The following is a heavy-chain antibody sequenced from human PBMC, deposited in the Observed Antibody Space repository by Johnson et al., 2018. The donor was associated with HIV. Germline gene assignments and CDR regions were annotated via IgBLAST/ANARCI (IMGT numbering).Heavy chain of an antibody. CDR3: AKIRSQYTGAFDI. V-gene: IGHV3-9*01. Sequence: EVQLVESGGGVVQPGRSLGLSCAASGFTFDDYAMHWVRQAPGKGLEWVSGISWNSGSIGYADSVKGRFTISRDNSKNTLFLQMNSLRAEDTAVYYCAKIRSQYTGAFDIWGQGTMVTVSS. CDR1: GFTFDDYA. J-gene: IGHJ3*02. D-gene: IGHD1-26*01. CDR2: ISWNSGSI.